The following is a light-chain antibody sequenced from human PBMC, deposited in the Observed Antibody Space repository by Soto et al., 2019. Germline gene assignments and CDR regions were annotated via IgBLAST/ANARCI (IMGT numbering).Light chain of an antibody. Sequence: LTEPASVSGSPGQSIAISCTGTSSDVGGYSYVSWYQQQPGKAPKLVISDVSNRPSGVSDRFSGSKSGNTASLTISGLQTEDEADYYCASYTTSSTYVFGTGTKVTVL. CDR1: SSDVGGYSY. CDR3: ASYTTSSTYV. CDR2: DVS. J-gene: IGLJ1*01. V-gene: IGLV2-14*01.